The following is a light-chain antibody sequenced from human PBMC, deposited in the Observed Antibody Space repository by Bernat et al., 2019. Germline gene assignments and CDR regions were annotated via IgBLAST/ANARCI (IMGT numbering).Light chain of an antibody. CDR1: SSDVGGYQY. Sequence: QSALTQPAPVSGSPGQSITISCTGTSSDVGGYQYVFWYQQHPGKAPQLMISDVSYRPSGVSNRFSGTKSGNTASLTISGLQAEYEADYYCESWTTANVYVFGTGTKVTVL. J-gene: IGLJ1*01. CDR2: DVS. V-gene: IGLV2-14*03. CDR3: ESWTTANVYV.